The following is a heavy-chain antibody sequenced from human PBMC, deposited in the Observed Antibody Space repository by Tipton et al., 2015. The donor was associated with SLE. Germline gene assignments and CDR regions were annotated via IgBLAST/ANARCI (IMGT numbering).Heavy chain of an antibody. CDR1: GGSISSGSYY. D-gene: IGHD3-10*01. CDR3: ASGGYGSGSHYLGGWFDP. V-gene: IGHV4-61*02. CDR2: IYTSGST. J-gene: IGHJ5*02. Sequence: TLSLTCTVSGGSISSGSYYWSWIRQPAGKGLEWIGLIYTSGSTNYNPSLKSRVTISADTSKNQFSLKLSSVTAADTAVYYCASGGYGSGSHYLGGWFDPWGRGTLVTVSS.